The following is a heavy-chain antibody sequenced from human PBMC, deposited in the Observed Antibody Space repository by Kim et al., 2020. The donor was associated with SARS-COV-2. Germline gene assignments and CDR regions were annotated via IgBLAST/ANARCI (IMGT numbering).Heavy chain of an antibody. J-gene: IGHJ6*02. V-gene: IGHV1-69*13. CDR2: IIPIFGTA. CDR1: GGTFSSYA. Sequence: SVKVSCKASGGTFSSYAISWVRQAPGQGLEWMGGIIPIFGTANYAQKFQGRVTITADESTSTAYMELSSLRSEDTAVYYCARLLGGATIKYGMDVWGQGTTVTVSS. D-gene: IGHD5-12*01. CDR3: ARLLGGATIKYGMDV.